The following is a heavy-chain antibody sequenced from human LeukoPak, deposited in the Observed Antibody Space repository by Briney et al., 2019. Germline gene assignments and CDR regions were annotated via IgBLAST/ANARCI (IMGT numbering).Heavy chain of an antibody. J-gene: IGHJ4*02. D-gene: IGHD2-2*01. Sequence: GGSLRLSCAASGFTFDDYAMHWVRQAAGKGLEWVSGISWNSGSIGYADSVKGRFTISRDNAKNSLYLQMNSLRAEDMALYYCAKGYCSSTSCLIDYWGQGTLVTVSS. V-gene: IGHV3-9*03. CDR2: ISWNSGSI. CDR1: GFTFDDYA. CDR3: AKGYCSSTSCLIDY.